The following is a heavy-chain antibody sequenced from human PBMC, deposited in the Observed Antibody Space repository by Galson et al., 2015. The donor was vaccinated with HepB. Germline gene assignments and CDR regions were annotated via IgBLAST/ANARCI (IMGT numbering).Heavy chain of an antibody. CDR1: GYTFTNYG. CDR2: ISAYNGNT. V-gene: IGHV1-18*01. D-gene: IGHD6-13*01. Sequence: SVKVSCKASGYTFTNYGITWVRQAPGQGLEWMGWISAYNGNTNYAQKLQDRVTVTTDTSTSTAYMELRSLRSDDTAVYYCARERGYSSSWYDYWGQGTLVTVSS. CDR3: ARERGYSSSWYDY. J-gene: IGHJ4*02.